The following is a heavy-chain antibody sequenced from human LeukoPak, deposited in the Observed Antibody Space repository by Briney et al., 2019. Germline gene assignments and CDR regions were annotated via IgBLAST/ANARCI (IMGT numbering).Heavy chain of an antibody. V-gene: IGHV4-39*01. CDR1: GGSISSSSYY. D-gene: IGHD4-17*01. Sequence: SETLSLTCTVSGGSISSSSYYWGWIRQPPGRGLEWIGSIYYSGSTYYNPSLKSRVTISVDTSKNQFSLKLSSVTAADTAVYYCVSHARDYGDYYYYGMDVWGQGTTVTVSS. CDR2: IYYSGST. J-gene: IGHJ6*02. CDR3: VSHARDYGDYYYYGMDV.